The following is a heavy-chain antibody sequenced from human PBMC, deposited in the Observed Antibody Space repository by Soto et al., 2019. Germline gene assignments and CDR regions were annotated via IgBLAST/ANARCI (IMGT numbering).Heavy chain of an antibody. J-gene: IGHJ5*02. V-gene: IGHV4-31*03. Sequence: QVQLQESGPGLVKPSQTLSLTCTVSGGSISSGGYYWSWIRQHPGKGLEWIGYIYYSGSTYYNPSXXGRVTISVDTXXNXFXXKLSSVTAADTAVYYCARGEITMVRGVINEDWFDPWGQGTLVTVSS. CDR2: IYYSGST. D-gene: IGHD3-10*01. CDR3: ARGEITMVRGVINEDWFDP. CDR1: GGSISSGGYY.